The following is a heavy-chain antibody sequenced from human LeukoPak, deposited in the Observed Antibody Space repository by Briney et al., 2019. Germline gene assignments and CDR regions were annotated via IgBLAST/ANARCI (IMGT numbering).Heavy chain of an antibody. CDR2: IYTSGST. Sequence: PSETLSLTCTVSGGSLSSYYWSWIRQPAGKGLEWIGRIYTSGSTNYNPSLKSRVTMSVDTSKNQFSLKLSSVTAADTAVYYCARYSYGPNYYYYYGMDVWGQGTTVTVSS. V-gene: IGHV4-4*07. CDR1: GGSLSSYY. J-gene: IGHJ6*02. D-gene: IGHD5-18*01. CDR3: ARYSYGPNYYYYYGMDV.